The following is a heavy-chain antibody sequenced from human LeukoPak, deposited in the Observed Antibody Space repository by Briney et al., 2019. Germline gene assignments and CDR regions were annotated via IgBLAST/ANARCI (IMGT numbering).Heavy chain of an antibody. V-gene: IGHV3-30*01. CDR1: GLTFSTYP. Sequence: PGTSVRLSCAASGLTFSTYPIHWVRQAPDEGLEWVAVITNDGGSQYYADSVKGRFTISRDNSKNTVFLHMNSLRPEDTAVYYCFTGRHYYYDSWGQGTLVTVSS. CDR3: FTGRHYYYDS. J-gene: IGHJ5*01. D-gene: IGHD3-22*01. CDR2: ITNDGGSQ.